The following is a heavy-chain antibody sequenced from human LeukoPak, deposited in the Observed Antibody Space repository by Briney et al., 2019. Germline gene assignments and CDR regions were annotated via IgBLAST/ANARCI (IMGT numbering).Heavy chain of an antibody. J-gene: IGHJ4*02. V-gene: IGHV1-2*02. D-gene: IGHD6-19*01. CDR1: GYTFTGYY. Sequence: ASVTVSCKASGYTFTGYYMHWVRQAPGQGMEWMGWINPNSGGTNYAQKFQGRVTMTMDTSISTAYMELSRLRSDDTAVYYGARGIARAGRIYFVRYWGQGPLVTVSS. CDR2: INPNSGGT. CDR3: ARGIARAGRIYFVRY.